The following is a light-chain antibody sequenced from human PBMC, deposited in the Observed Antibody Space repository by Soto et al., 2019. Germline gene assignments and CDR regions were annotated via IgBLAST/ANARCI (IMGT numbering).Light chain of an antibody. CDR1: QSVSKK. CDR2: GAS. V-gene: IGKV3-15*01. CDR3: QQYSDWPPWT. Sequence: EIVMTQSPATLSVSPGERATLSCRASQSVSKKLAWYQQKPGQAPRLLIYGASTRATGIPVRFSGGGSGTEFTLTISSLQSEDFAVYYCQQYSDWPPWTFGQGTKVEIK. J-gene: IGKJ1*01.